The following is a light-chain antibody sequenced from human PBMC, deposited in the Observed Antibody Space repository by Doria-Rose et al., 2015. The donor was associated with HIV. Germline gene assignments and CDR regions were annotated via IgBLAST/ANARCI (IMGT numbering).Light chain of an antibody. CDR3: QSYDSRLSVYV. CDR2: GNT. J-gene: IGLJ1*01. V-gene: IGLV1-40*01. CDR1: SSNIGAGFD. Sequence: QPVLTQPPSVSGAPGQRVAISCTGSSSNIGAGFDVNWCQQFPGTAPKLLIHGNTNRPSGVPDRSSGSKSGTSASLAISGLRAEDEADYYCQSYDSRLSVYVFGTGTKVTVL.